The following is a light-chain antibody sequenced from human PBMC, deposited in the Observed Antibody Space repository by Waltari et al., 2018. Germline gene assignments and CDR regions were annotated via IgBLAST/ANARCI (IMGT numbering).Light chain of an antibody. J-gene: IGKJ4*01. CDR1: QSVSSY. CDR2: DAS. Sequence: EIVLTQSPATLPLSPGERATLSCRASQSVSSYLAWYQQKPGQAPRLLIYDASNRATGIPARFIGSGSGTDFTLTISSLEPEDFAVYYCQQRSNWPLTFGGGTKVEIK. V-gene: IGKV3-11*01. CDR3: QQRSNWPLT.